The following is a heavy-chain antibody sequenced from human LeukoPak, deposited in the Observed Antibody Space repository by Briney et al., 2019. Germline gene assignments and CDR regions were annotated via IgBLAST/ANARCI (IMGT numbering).Heavy chain of an antibody. J-gene: IGHJ5*02. CDR1: GGTFSSYA. D-gene: IGHD1-26*01. V-gene: IGHV1-18*01. CDR3: ASDGGSYGFDP. CDR2: ISAYNGNT. Sequence: ASVKVSCKASGGTFSSYAISWVRQAPGQGLEWMGWISAYNGNTNYAQKLQGRVTMTTDTSTSTAYMELRSLRSDDTAVYYCASDGGSYGFDPWGQGTLVTVSS.